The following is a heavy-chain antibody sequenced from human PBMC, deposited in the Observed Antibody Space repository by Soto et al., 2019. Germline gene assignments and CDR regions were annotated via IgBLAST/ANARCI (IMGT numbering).Heavy chain of an antibody. CDR2: IYYSGST. V-gene: IGHV4-59*01. CDR3: ARGDFWSGPYGMDV. Sequence: PGGSLRLSCAASGFTFSSYAMSWVRQAPGKGLEWIGYIYYSGSTNYNPSLKSRVTISVDTSKNQFSLKLSSVTAADTAVYYCARGDFWSGPYGMDVWGQGTTVTVSS. CDR1: GFTFSSYA. J-gene: IGHJ6*02. D-gene: IGHD3-3*01.